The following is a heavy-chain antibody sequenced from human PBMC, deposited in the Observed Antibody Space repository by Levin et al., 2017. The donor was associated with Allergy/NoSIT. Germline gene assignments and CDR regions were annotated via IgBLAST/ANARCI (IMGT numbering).Heavy chain of an antibody. CDR3: ARHLDFGDNSRGTDYFDY. V-gene: IGHV4-39*01. CDR1: GGSISSSSYY. J-gene: IGHJ4*02. CDR2: ISFGGRT. Sequence: PSETLSLTCTVSGGSISSSSYYWGWIRQPPGKGLEWIGTISFGGRTYCNPSLKSRVTISADTSKNQLSLKLSSVTAADTSVYYCARHLDFGDNSRGTDYFDYWGQGTLVTVSS. D-gene: IGHD4-23*01.